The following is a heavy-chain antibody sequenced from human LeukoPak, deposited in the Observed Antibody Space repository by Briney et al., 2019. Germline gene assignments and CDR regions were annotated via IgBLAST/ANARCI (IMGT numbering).Heavy chain of an antibody. V-gene: IGHV4-4*07. CDR1: GGSISSYY. J-gene: IGHJ5*02. CDR3: ARDLYYSQTGNWFDP. Sequence: PSETLSLTCTVSGGSISSYYWSWIRQPAGRGLEWIGRIYTSGSTNYNPSLKSRVTMSVDTSKNQFSLKLSFMTAADTALYYCARDLYYSQTGNWFDPWGQGTLVTVSS. D-gene: IGHD4-11*01. CDR2: IYTSGST.